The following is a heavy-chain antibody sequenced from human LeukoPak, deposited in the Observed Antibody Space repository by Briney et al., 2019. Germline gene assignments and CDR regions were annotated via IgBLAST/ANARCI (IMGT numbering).Heavy chain of an antibody. Sequence: SQTLSLTCTVSGGPISSGSYYWSWIRQPAGKGLEWIGRIYTSGSTNYNPSLKSRVTISVDTSKNQFSLKLSSVTAADTAVYYCARASGWYDFWSGYPSADAFDIWGQGTMVTVSS. J-gene: IGHJ3*02. D-gene: IGHD3-3*01. V-gene: IGHV4-61*02. CDR2: IYTSGST. CDR3: ARASGWYDFWSGYPSADAFDI. CDR1: GGPISSGSYY.